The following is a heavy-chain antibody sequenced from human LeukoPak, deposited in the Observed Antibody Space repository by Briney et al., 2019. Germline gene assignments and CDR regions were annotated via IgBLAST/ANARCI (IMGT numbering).Heavy chain of an antibody. J-gene: IGHJ4*02. V-gene: IGHV4-59*06. CDR2: IYYSGST. CDR3: ARSSFYSSSWYFDY. D-gene: IGHD6-13*01. CDR1: GDSISRFY. Sequence: SETLSLTCTDSGDSISRFYWSWIRQPPGKGLEWIGYIYYSGSTYYNPSLKSRIAISVDTSKNQFSLKLSSVTAADTAVYYCARSSFYSSSWYFDYWGQGTLVTVSS.